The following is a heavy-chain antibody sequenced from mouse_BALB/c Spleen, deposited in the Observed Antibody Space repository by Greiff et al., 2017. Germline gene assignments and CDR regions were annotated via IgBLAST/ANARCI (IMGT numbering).Heavy chain of an antibody. CDR3: ARNAPPRTAWFAY. CDR1: GFTFSSFG. J-gene: IGHJ3*01. V-gene: IGHV5-17*02. Sequence: EVQVVESGGGLVQPGGSRKLSCAASGFTFSSFGMHWVRQAPEKGLEWVAYISSGSSTIYYADTVKGRFTISRDNPKNTLFLQMTSLRSEDTAMYYCARNAPPRTAWFAYWGQGTLVTVSA. D-gene: IGHD4-1*01. CDR2: ISSGSSTI.